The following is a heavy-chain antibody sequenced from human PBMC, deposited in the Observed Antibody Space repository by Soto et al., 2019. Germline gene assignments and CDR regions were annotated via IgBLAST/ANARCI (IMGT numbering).Heavy chain of an antibody. CDR3: ARVIGSGWSKPFDS. CDR2: IHYRGST. CDR1: GGSISSGDYY. D-gene: IGHD6-19*01. J-gene: IGHJ4*02. V-gene: IGHV4-30-4*01. Sequence: PSETLSLTCTVSGGSISSGDYYWSWIRQPPGKGLEWIGYIHYRGSTYYNPSLKSRVTISVDTSKTQFSLKLSSVTAADTAVYYCARVIGSGWSKPFDSWGQGTLVTFSS.